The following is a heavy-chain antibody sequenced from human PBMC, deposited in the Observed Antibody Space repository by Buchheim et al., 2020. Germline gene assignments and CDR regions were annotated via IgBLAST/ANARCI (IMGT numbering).Heavy chain of an antibody. J-gene: IGHJ3*02. CDR2: ISYDGSEK. D-gene: IGHD1-26*01. V-gene: IGHV3-30*18. CDR1: GFTFGTYA. Sequence: QEQLMESGGGGVQPGRSLRLSCAASGFTFGTYAMHWVRQAPGQGLEWVATISYDGSEKYYAYSVRGRFTISRDNSRNTVDLQMNSLRAEDTAAYFCAKENSGIRHDAFDTWGQGT. CDR3: AKENSGIRHDAFDT.